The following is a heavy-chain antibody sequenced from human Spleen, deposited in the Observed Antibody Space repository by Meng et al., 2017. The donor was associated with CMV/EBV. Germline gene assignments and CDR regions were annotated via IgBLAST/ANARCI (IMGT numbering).Heavy chain of an antibody. Sequence: ASVKVSCKASGYTFTGYYMHWVRQAPGQGLEWMGWINPNSGGTNYAQKFQGRVTMTRDTSISTAYMELRSLRSDDTAVYYCARDRYCSSTSCYTWGEATFDIWGQGTMVTVSS. CDR3: ARDRYCSSTSCYTWGEATFDI. D-gene: IGHD2-2*02. V-gene: IGHV1-2*02. J-gene: IGHJ3*02. CDR2: INPNSGGT. CDR1: GYTFTGYY.